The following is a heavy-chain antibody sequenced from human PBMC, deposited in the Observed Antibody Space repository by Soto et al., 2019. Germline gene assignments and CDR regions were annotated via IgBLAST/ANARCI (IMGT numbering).Heavy chain of an antibody. CDR1: GFTFSGSA. D-gene: IGHD6-13*01. V-gene: IGHV3-73*01. CDR2: IRSKPDNYAT. Sequence: HPEGSLRLSCAASGFTFSGSAMHWVRQASGKGLEWVGRIRSKPDNYATTYAASVKGRFTISRDDSENTAYLQMNSLKMEDTAVYYCTRHYPQQTGYFDFWGHGALVTVSS. CDR3: TRHYPQQTGYFDF. J-gene: IGHJ4*01.